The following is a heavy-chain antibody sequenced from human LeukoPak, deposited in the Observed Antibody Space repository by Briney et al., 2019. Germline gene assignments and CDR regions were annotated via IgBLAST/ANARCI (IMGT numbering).Heavy chain of an antibody. CDR3: ARNMVREDQNFDY. CDR2: IIPIFGTA. V-gene: IGHV1-69*05. D-gene: IGHD3-10*01. Sequence: ASXKVSCKASGGTFISYAISWVRQAPGQGLEWMGRIIPIFGTANYAQKFQGRVTITTDESTTTAYMELSSLRSEDTAVYYCARNMVREDQNFDYWGQGTLVTVSS. J-gene: IGHJ4*02. CDR1: GGTFISYA.